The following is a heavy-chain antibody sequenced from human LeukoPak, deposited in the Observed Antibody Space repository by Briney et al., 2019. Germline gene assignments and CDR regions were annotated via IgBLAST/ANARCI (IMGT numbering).Heavy chain of an antibody. V-gene: IGHV3-7*01. Sequence: GGSLRLSCAASGFTLSSYWMSWVRQAPGKGLEWVANMKYYGSEKYYVDSVKGRFTISRDNAKNSLYLQMNSLRAEDTAVYYCARDIEAAGLFLDYWGQGTLVTVSS. CDR1: GFTLSSYW. CDR2: MKYYGSEK. D-gene: IGHD6-13*01. CDR3: ARDIEAAGLFLDY. J-gene: IGHJ4*02.